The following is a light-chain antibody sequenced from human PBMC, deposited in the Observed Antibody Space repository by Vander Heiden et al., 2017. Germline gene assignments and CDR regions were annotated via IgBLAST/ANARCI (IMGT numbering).Light chain of an antibody. Sequence: DIQMTQSPSSLSASVGDSVTITCRAGQSISNYLNWYQQKPGKAPKLLIYTASSLQSGVPSRFSGSGSGTDFTLTISSLQPEDFATYYCQQSYSTLYTFGQGTKLEIK. CDR3: QQSYSTLYT. CDR1: QSISNY. CDR2: TAS. J-gene: IGKJ2*01. V-gene: IGKV1-39*01.